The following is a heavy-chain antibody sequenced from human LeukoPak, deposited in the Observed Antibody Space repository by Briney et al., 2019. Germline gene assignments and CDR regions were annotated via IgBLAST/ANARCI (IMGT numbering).Heavy chain of an antibody. D-gene: IGHD3-10*01. CDR2: IRYDGSNK. CDR3: AKDVKIYYSSGTPLDY. Sequence: GGSLRLSCVASEFTFSTYGIHWVRQAPGKGLEWVAFIRYDGSNKYYADSVKGRFTISRDNSKNTLYLQMNSLRAEDTAVYYCAKDVKIYYSSGTPLDYWGQGTLVTVSS. J-gene: IGHJ4*02. V-gene: IGHV3-30*02. CDR1: EFTFSTYG.